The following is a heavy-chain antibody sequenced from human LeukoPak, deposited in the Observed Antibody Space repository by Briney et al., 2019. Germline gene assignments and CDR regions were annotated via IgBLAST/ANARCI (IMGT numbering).Heavy chain of an antibody. CDR3: AKDSYSKGDF. Sequence: GGSLRLSCAASGFTFSTYTMSWVRQAPGKGLEWVSSISSGSSYIYYTDSLKGRFTISRDNAKNSLYLQMNSLRAEDTAVYYCAKDSYSKGDFWGQGVLVTVSS. V-gene: IGHV3-21*03. J-gene: IGHJ4*02. CDR1: GFTFSTYT. D-gene: IGHD6-13*01. CDR2: ISSGSSYI.